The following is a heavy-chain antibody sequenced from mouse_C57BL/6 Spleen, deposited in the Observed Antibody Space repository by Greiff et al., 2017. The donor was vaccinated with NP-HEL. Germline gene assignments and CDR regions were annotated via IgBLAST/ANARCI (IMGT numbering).Heavy chain of an antibody. CDR1: GYTFTSYW. Sequence: VQLQQPGAELVKPGASVKLSCKASGYTFTSYWMQWVKQRPGQGLAWIGEIDPSASYTNYNQKFKGKATLTVDTSSSTAYMQLSSLTSEDSAVYYCARRDYYGSRGYYFDYWGQGTTLTVSS. CDR3: ARRDYYGSRGYYFDY. CDR2: IDPSASYT. J-gene: IGHJ2*01. D-gene: IGHD1-1*01. V-gene: IGHV1-50*01.